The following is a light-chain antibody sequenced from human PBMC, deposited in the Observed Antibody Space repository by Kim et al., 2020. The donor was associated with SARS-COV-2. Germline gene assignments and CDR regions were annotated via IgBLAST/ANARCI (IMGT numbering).Light chain of an antibody. CDR2: GAS. Sequence: VSAGEGTTPSGRASQGSSDNVAWYQQKPGQAPRIVMYGASTRATGIPARFSGSGSGTEFTLTISGLQSEDFAVYYCQQYNHWPPYTFGQGTKLEI. J-gene: IGKJ2*01. V-gene: IGKV3-15*01. CDR1: QGSSDN. CDR3: QQYNHWPPYT.